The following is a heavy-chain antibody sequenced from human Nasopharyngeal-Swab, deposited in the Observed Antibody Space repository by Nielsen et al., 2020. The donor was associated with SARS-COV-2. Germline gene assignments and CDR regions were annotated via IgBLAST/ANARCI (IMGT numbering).Heavy chain of an antibody. D-gene: IGHD3-22*01. CDR2: INHSGTT. CDR1: GGSFSGYY. J-gene: IGHJ4*02. Sequence: SETLSLTCAVYGGSFSGYYWSWIRQPPGKGLEWIGEINHSGTTSYNSSLTRRVTISSDTSKTQFSLKLRSVTAADTAVYYCARGHRSISMIVVVIATAHFYFDSWGRGTLVTVTS. V-gene: IGHV4-34*01. CDR3: ARGHRSISMIVVVIATAHFYFDS.